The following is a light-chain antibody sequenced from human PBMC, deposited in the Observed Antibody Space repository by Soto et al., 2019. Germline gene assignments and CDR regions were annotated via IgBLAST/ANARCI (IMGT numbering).Light chain of an antibody. CDR1: QSVSSY. CDR2: GAS. V-gene: IGKV3-15*01. J-gene: IGKJ1*01. Sequence: EIVLTQSPATLSLSPGEGATLSCRASQSVSSYLAWYQQKPGQAPRLLIYGASTRATGIPARFSGSGSGTEFTLTISGLQSEDFAVYYCQQYSIWRTFGQGTKVDIK. CDR3: QQYSIWRT.